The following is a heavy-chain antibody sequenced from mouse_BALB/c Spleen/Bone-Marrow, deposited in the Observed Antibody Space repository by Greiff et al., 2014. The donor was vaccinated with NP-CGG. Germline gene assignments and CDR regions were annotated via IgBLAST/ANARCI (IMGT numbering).Heavy chain of an antibody. D-gene: IGHD1-1*01. CDR1: GYTFTSYW. J-gene: IGHJ3*01. Sequence: VKLQESGAELAKPGASVKMSCKASGYTFTSYWMHWVKQRPGQGLEWIGYINPSTGYTEYNQYFKDKATLTADKSSSTAYMQLSSLTSEDSAVYYCARRAYGSYGFPYWGQGTLVTVSA. CDR2: INPSTGYT. CDR3: ARRAYGSYGFPY. V-gene: IGHV1-7*01.